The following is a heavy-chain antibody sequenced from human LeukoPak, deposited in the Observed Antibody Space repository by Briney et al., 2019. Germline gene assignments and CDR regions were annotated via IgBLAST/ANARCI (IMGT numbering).Heavy chain of an antibody. D-gene: IGHD3-22*01. Sequence: PAGSLTLSCAAAGFTFSNYAMNWVRQPPGKGLEWVSSMTGSGDKYAETVKGRFTISRDNSKNTLYLQMNSLRADDTAVYYCAKSRLPYDSTGYYSFDFWGQGTLVTVSS. CDR3: AKSRLPYDSTGYYSFDF. J-gene: IGHJ4*02. V-gene: IGHV3-23*01. CDR1: GFTFSNYA. CDR2: MTGSGD.